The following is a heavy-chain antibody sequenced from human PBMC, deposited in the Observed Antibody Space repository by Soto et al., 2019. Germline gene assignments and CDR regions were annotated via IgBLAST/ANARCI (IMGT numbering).Heavy chain of an antibody. CDR2: IIPIFGTA. CDR1: GGTFSSYA. CDR3: ATASGYYDSSGYYLAYYYGMDV. J-gene: IGHJ6*02. Sequence: SVKVSCKASGGTFSSYAISWVRQAPGQGLEWMGGIIPIFGTANYAQKFQGRVTITADESTSTAYMELSSLRSEDTAVYYCATASGYYDSSGYYLAYYYGMDVWGQGTTVTVSS. V-gene: IGHV1-69*13. D-gene: IGHD3-22*01.